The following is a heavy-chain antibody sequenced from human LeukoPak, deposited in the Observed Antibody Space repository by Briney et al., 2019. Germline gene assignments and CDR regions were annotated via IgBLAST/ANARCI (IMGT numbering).Heavy chain of an antibody. J-gene: IGHJ4*02. CDR1: GFTFSSYA. D-gene: IGHD3-22*01. CDR2: INDSGGST. V-gene: IGHV3-23*01. CDR3: AKGVDTRRRIGMRVVVTYYFDY. Sequence: GASLRLSCAASGFTFSSYAMSWVRQAPGKGLEWVSGINDSGGSTYYADSVKGRSTISRDNSKNTLYLQMNSLRAEDTAVYYCAKGVDTRRRIGMRVVVTYYFDYWGQGTLVTVSS.